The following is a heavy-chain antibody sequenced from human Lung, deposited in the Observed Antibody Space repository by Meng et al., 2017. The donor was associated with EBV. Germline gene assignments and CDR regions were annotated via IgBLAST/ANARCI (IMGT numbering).Heavy chain of an antibody. CDR1: GGPSSTGSHY. J-gene: IGHJ5*02. Sequence: QLKVHESGQGLLKPSETLSLTCTVSGGPSSTGSHYWGWIRQPPGKGLEWIGYIYDSGSTSYNPSLMSRVTISVDTSRNQFSLKLTSVTAADTAVYYCAREYSSSSGLPGPWGQGTLVTVSS. D-gene: IGHD6-6*01. V-gene: IGHV4-30-4*08. CDR3: AREYSSSSGLPGP. CDR2: IYDSGST.